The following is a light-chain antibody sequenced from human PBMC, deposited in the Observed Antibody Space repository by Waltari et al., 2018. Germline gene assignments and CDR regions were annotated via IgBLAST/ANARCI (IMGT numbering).Light chain of an antibody. J-gene: IGKJ2*01. Sequence: EIVLTQSPGTLSLSPGERATLSCRASQTPNFLAWYQQKPVQAPRLLIYDTSTRAIGIADRCSGSGSGTDFTLTISRLEPEDFAVYYCQQYGPSPLYTFGRGTKVEI. V-gene: IGKV3-20*01. CDR3: QQYGPSPLYT. CDR1: QTPNF. CDR2: DTS.